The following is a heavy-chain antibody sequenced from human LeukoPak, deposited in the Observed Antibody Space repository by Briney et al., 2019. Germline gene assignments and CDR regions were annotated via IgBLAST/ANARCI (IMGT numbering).Heavy chain of an antibody. CDR2: IYSGGST. CDR3: ARDTPTELRLGELSLYLGAFDI. CDR1: GFTVSSNY. J-gene: IGHJ3*02. V-gene: IGHV3-53*01. D-gene: IGHD3-16*02. Sequence: GVSLRLSCAASGFTVSSNYMSWVLQAPGKGLEWVSVIYSGGSTYYADSVKGRFTISRDNSKNTLYLQMNSLRAEDTAVYYCARDTPTELRLGELSLYLGAFDIWGQGTMVTVSS.